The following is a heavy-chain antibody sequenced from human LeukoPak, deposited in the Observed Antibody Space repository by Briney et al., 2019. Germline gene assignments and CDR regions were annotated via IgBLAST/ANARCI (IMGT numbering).Heavy chain of an antibody. D-gene: IGHD4-17*01. J-gene: IGHJ4*02. CDR2: ISGSGGST. Sequence: GGSLRLSCAASGFTFSSYAISWVRQAPGKGLEWVSAISGSGGSTYYADSVKGRFTISRDNSKNTLYLQMNSLRAEDTAVYYCAKYGGLYGDYAPPFDYWGQGTLVTVSS. V-gene: IGHV3-23*01. CDR1: GFTFSSYA. CDR3: AKYGGLYGDYAPPFDY.